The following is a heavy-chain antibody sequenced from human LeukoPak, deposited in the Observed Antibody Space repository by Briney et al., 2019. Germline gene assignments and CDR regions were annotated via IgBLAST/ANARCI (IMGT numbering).Heavy chain of an antibody. Sequence: SETLSLTCTVSGGSISSSSYYWGWIRQPPGKGLEWIGSIYHSGSTYYNPSLKSRVTISVDTSKNQFSLKLSSVTAADTAVYYCAKCRRMVDAFDIWGQGTMVTVSS. J-gene: IGHJ3*02. CDR3: AKCRRMVDAFDI. V-gene: IGHV4-39*07. D-gene: IGHD3-10*01. CDR1: GGSISSSSYY. CDR2: IYHSGST.